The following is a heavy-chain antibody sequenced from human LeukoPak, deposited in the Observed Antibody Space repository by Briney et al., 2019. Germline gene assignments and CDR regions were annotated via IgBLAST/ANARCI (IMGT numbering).Heavy chain of an antibody. D-gene: IGHD1-7*01. J-gene: IGHJ3*02. CDR2: ISSSGSTI. CDR1: GFTFSDYY. CDR3: ARAIIELPYAFDI. V-gene: IGHV3-11*01. Sequence: GGSLRLSCAASGFTFSDYYMSWIRQAPGKGLEWVSYISSSGSTIYYAGSVKGRFTISRDNAKNSLYLQMNSLSAEDTAVYYCARAIIELPYAFDIWGQGTMVTVSS.